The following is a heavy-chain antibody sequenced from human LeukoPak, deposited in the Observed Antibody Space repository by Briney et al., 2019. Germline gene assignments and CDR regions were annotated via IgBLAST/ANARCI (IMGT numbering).Heavy chain of an antibody. J-gene: IGHJ4*02. Sequence: GGSLRLSCAASGFTFSSYAMSWVRQAPGKGLEWVSAISGSGGSTYCPDSVQGRFTISRDNSKNTLYLQMNSLRAEDTAVYYCARPTYSGSYYWFDYWGQGTLVTVSS. V-gene: IGHV3-23*01. D-gene: IGHD1-26*01. CDR1: GFTFSSYA. CDR2: ISGSGGST. CDR3: ARPTYSGSYYWFDY.